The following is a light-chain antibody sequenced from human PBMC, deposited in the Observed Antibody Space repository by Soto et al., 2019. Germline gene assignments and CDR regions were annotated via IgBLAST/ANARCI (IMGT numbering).Light chain of an antibody. V-gene: IGKV1-5*01. CDR2: AAS. Sequence: DIPRTKSPSTLSASVGYRFTITCRASQSISSYLNWYQQKPGKAPKLLIYAASSLQSGVPSRFSGSGSGTEFTLTINSLQPDDFAIYYCQQYNSSSRTVGQGTKVDIK. CDR3: QQYNSSSRT. CDR1: QSISSY. J-gene: IGKJ1*01.